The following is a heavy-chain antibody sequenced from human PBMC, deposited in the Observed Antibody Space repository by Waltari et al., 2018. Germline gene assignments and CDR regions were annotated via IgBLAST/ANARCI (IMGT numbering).Heavy chain of an antibody. CDR2: IRFDGGQK. V-gene: IGHV3-30*02. D-gene: IGHD3-10*01. Sequence: QVQLVESGGGVVLPGGALRLSCKASGVILSRQDMNWVRQAPGMGLEWVSLIRFDGGQKFYADTVKGRFTVSRDNSRDTLYLHMESLRSGDTATYFCATQASISSPSFGGRGTLVTVSS. CDR3: ATQASISSPSF. CDR1: GVILSRQD. J-gene: IGHJ4*02.